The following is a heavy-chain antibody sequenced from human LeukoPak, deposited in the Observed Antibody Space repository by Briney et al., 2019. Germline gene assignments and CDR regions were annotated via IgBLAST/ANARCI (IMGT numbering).Heavy chain of an antibody. CDR3: ARVSGSNYYYYMDV. V-gene: IGHV1-18*01. CDR1: GYTFTSYG. D-gene: IGHD3-10*01. CDR2: ISAYNGNT. J-gene: IGHJ6*03. Sequence: ASVKVSCKASGYTFTSYGISWVRQAPGQGLEWMGWISAYNGNTNYAQKLQGRVTMTTDTSTSTAYMELRSLRSDDTAVYYCARVSGSNYYYYMDVWGKGTTVTVSS.